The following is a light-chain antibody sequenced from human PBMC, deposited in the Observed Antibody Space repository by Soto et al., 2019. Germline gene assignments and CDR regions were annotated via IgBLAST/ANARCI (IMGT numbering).Light chain of an antibody. J-gene: IGKJ1*01. CDR1: QGIINY. V-gene: IGKV1-27*01. CDR2: AAS. Sequence: DIQMTQSPSSLSASVGDRVTITCRASQGIINYLAWYQQKPGKVPKLLIYAASTLQSGVPSRFSGSGSGTDFTLTISSLQPEDVATYYCQKYNGAPRAFGQGTKVEIK. CDR3: QKYNGAPRA.